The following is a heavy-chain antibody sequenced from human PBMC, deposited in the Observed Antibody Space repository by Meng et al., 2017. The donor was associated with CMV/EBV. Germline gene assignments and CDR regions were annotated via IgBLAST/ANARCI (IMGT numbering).Heavy chain of an antibody. CDR2: IYSGGSST. V-gene: IGHV3-23*03. Sequence: GESLKISCAASGFTFSSYAMSWVRQAPGKGLEWVSVIYSGGSSTYYADSVKGRFTISRDNSKNTLYLQMNSLRAEDTAVYYCAKALKYDFWSGYRGAYGMDVWGQGTTVTVSS. CDR1: GFTFSSYA. CDR3: AKALKYDFWSGYRGAYGMDV. D-gene: IGHD3-3*01. J-gene: IGHJ6*02.